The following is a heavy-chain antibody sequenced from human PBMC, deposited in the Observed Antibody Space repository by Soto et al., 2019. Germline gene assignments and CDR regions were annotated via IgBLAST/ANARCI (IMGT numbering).Heavy chain of an antibody. Sequence: SLKVSCKASGGTFSSYASSWVRQAPGQWLEWMGGIIPIFGTANYAQKFQGRVTITADKSTSTAYMELSSLRSEDTAVYYCARSRIFDDRYFGRTGPFDYWGQGTLVTVSS. J-gene: IGHJ4*02. CDR2: IIPIFGTA. CDR3: ARSRIFDDRYFGRTGPFDY. CDR1: GGTFSSYA. D-gene: IGHD3-9*01. V-gene: IGHV1-69*06.